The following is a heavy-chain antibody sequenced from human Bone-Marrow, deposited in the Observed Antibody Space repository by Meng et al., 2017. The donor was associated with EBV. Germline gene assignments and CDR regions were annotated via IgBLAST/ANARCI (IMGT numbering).Heavy chain of an antibody. CDR3: AKEDYDILTAFDY. J-gene: IGHJ4*02. D-gene: IGHD3-9*01. Sequence: VESVGSVGGFVQPGGYLILSCAASGFTFSSYAMNWVRQAPGKGLEWVSGVSGSGSTTYYADSVKGRFTVSRDNSKNTLYLQMNSLRDEDTAVYYCAKEDYDILTAFDYWGQGTLVTGSS. CDR1: GFTFSSYA. V-gene: IGHV3-23*04. CDR2: VSGSGSTT.